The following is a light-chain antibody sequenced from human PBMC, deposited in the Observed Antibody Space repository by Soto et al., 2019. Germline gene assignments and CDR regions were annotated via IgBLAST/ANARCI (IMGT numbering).Light chain of an antibody. J-gene: IGLJ3*02. Sequence: QAVVTQEPSFSVSPGGTVTLTCGLSSGSVSISYYPSWYQQTPGQAPRTLIYNTNTRSSGVPDRFSGSILGNKAALTITGEQADDESDYYCVLYMGSGIWVFGGGTKLTVL. V-gene: IGLV8-61*01. CDR2: NTN. CDR3: VLYMGSGIWV. CDR1: SGSVSISYY.